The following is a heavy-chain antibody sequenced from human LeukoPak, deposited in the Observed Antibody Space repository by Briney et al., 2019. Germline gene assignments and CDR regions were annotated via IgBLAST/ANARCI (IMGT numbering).Heavy chain of an antibody. J-gene: IGHJ3*02. CDR2: ISSSSSTI. CDR1: GFTFNSYN. D-gene: IGHD6-6*01. CDR3: ARAYSSSSGRDAFDS. V-gene: IGHV3-48*02. Sequence: GGSLRLSCAASGFTFNSYNMNWVRQALGKGLEWVSYISSSSSTIYYADSVKGRFTISRDSAKTSLFLQMNSLRDEDTAVYYCARAYSSSSGRDAFDSWGLGTLVTVSS.